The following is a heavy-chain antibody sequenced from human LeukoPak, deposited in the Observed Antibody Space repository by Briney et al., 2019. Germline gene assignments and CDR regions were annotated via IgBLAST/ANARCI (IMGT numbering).Heavy chain of an antibody. CDR3: ARGPRMCSGGSCYYFDY. J-gene: IGHJ4*02. Sequence: SETLSLTCVVYGVSFSGHYWSWIRQPPGKGLEWIGEINHSGSTNYNPSLKSRVTISVDTSKNQFSLKLSSVTAADTAVYYCARGPRMCSGGSCYYFDYWGQGTLVTVSS. V-gene: IGHV4-34*01. CDR1: GVSFSGHY. CDR2: INHSGST. D-gene: IGHD2-15*01.